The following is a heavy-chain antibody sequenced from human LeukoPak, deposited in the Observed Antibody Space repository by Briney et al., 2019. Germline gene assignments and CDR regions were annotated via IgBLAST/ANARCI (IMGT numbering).Heavy chain of an antibody. J-gene: IGHJ4*02. CDR1: GLTFSSYT. CDR3: AKDQRGSSSSLRWSFDY. D-gene: IGHD6-6*01. CDR2: ISGSGGST. Sequence: GGSLRLSCAASGLTFSSYTMSWVRQSPGKGLEWVSAISGSGGSTYYADSVKGRFTISRDNSKNTLYLQMSSLRAEDTAVYYCAKDQRGSSSSLRWSFDYWGQGTLVTVSS. V-gene: IGHV3-23*01.